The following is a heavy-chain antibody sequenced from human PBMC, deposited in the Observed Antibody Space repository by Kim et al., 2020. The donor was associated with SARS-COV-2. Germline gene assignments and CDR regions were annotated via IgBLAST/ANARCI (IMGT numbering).Heavy chain of an antibody. CDR3: ARGGLEYSSPRGGAKWFDP. CDR2: INHSGST. Sequence: SETLSLTCAVYGGSFSGYYWSWIPQPPGKGLEWIGEINHSGSTNYNPSLKSRVTISVDTSKNQFSLKLSSVTAADTAVYYCARGGLEYSSPRGGAKWFDPWGQGTLVTVSS. V-gene: IGHV4-34*01. D-gene: IGHD6-6*01. CDR1: GGSFSGYY. J-gene: IGHJ5*02.